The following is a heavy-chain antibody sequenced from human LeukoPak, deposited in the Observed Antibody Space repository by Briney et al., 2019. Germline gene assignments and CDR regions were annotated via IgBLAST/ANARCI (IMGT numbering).Heavy chain of an antibody. D-gene: IGHD3-10*02. J-gene: IGHJ6*04. V-gene: IGHV3-48*03. CDR1: GFTFSSYA. Sequence: QPGGSLRLSCAASGFTFSSYAMSWVRQAPGKGLEWVSYISSSGSTIYYADSVKGRFTISRDNAKNSLYLQMNSLRAEDTAVYYCAELGSTMIGGVWGKGTTVTISS. CDR2: ISSSGSTI. CDR3: AELGSTMIGGV.